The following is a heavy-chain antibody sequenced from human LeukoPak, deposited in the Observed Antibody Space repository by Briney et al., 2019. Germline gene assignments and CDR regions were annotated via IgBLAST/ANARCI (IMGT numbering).Heavy chain of an antibody. CDR3: ARVRGSSLWFTLGGFDP. Sequence: SETLSLTCAVYGGSFSGYYWSWIRQPPGKGLEWIGEINHSGSTNYNPSLKSRVTISVDTSKNQFSLKLSSVTAADTAVYYCARVRGSSLWFTLGGFDPWGQGTQVTVSS. CDR1: GGSFSGYY. D-gene: IGHD3-10*01. V-gene: IGHV4-34*01. CDR2: INHSGST. J-gene: IGHJ5*02.